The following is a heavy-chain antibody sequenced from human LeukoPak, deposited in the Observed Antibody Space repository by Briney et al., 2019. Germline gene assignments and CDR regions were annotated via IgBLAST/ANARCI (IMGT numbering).Heavy chain of an antibody. D-gene: IGHD3-16*01. J-gene: IGHJ4*02. V-gene: IGHV4-4*02. CDR3: ARVGGGSNLDY. CDR1: GGSIISTNW. CDR2: IYDNGRT. Sequence: PSETLSLTCAVSGGSIISTNWWSWVRQPPGKGLEWIGEIYDNGRTNYNPSLRSRVTISVDKSKKQFSLKLSSVTAADTAVYYCARVGGGSNLDYWGQGTRVTVSS.